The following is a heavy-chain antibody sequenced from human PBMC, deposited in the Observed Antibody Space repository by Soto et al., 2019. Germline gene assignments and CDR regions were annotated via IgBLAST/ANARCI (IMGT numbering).Heavy chain of an antibody. CDR3: AKDAITMVRGVISYYGMDV. Sequence: DVELVESGGGLVQPGRSLRLSCAASGFTFDDYAMHWVQQAPGKGLEWVSGISWNSGSIGYADSVKGRFTISRDNAKNSLYLQMNSLRAEDTALYYCAKDAITMVRGVISYYGMDVWGQGTTVTVSS. CDR2: ISWNSGSI. CDR1: GFTFDDYA. V-gene: IGHV3-9*01. D-gene: IGHD3-10*01. J-gene: IGHJ6*02.